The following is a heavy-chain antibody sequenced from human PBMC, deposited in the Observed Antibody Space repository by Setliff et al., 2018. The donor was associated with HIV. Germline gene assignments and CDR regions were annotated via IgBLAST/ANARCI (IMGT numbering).Heavy chain of an antibody. J-gene: IGHJ4*02. V-gene: IGHV1-18*01. D-gene: IGHD3-3*01. CDR3: AHGKTLLRFLDY. CDR1: VYTFNNYG. CDR2: INTHSGYT. Sequence: ASVKVSCKASVYTFNNYGISWVRQAPGQGLEWMGWINTHSGYTNYAQNVQGRVTVTMDTTTSTAYMELRSLKSDYTAVYYCAHGKTLLRFLDYWGQGTLVTVSS.